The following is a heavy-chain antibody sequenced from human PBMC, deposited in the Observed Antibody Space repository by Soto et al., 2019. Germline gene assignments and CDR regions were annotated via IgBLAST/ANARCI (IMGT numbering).Heavy chain of an antibody. CDR3: VRDPYYGPGVS. D-gene: IGHD3-3*01. CDR2: IYSTGST. Sequence: VGSLRLSCAASVFTVSSNDMSWVRQAPGKGLEWVSVIYSTGSTYYADSVKGRFTISRDNSKNTLYLQMNSLRAEDTAVHYWVRDPYYGPGVSWGQGTPVGVSS. V-gene: IGHV3-53*01. CDR1: VFTVSSND. J-gene: IGHJ5*02.